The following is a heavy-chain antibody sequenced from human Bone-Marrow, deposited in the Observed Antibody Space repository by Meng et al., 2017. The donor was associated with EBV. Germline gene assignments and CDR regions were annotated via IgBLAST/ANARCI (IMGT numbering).Heavy chain of an antibody. V-gene: IGHV4-39*01. CDR1: GGSISSSSYY. Sequence: QLRRRAPGPAWVKPSEPLSLTGTVSGGSISSSSYYWGWIRQPPGKGLEWIGSIYYSGSTYYNPSLKSRVTISVDTSKNQFSLKLSSVTAADTAVYYCATGSSSWSPFDYWGQGTLVTVSS. CDR3: ATGSSSWSPFDY. D-gene: IGHD6-13*01. CDR2: IYYSGST. J-gene: IGHJ4*02.